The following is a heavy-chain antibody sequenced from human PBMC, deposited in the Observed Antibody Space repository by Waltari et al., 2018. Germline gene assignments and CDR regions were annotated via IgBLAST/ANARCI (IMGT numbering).Heavy chain of an antibody. CDR1: GFTFSSYS. Sequence: EVQLVESGGGLVQPGGSLRLSCADSGFTFSSYSMNWVRQAPGKGLEWVSYISSSRSTIYYADSVKGRFTISRDNAKNSLYLQMNSLRAEDTAVYYCARERPPGGDLPTWGQGTLVTVSS. V-gene: IGHV3-48*01. J-gene: IGHJ5*02. CDR2: ISSSRSTI. D-gene: IGHD4-17*01. CDR3: ARERPPGGDLPT.